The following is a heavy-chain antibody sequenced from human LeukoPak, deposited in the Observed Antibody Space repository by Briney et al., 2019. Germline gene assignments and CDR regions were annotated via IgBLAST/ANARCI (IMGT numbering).Heavy chain of an antibody. CDR1: VYTFTGYY. Sequence: ASVKVSCKASVYTFTGYYMHWVRQAPGQGLEWMGWVNLNTGGTNYVEKFQGWVTMTRDTSISTAYMELSRLKSDDTAVYYCARVRTERYVDTAMVTRIAAAGYNRFDPWGQGTLVTVSS. J-gene: IGHJ5*02. CDR2: VNLNTGGT. D-gene: IGHD5-18*01. CDR3: ARVRTERYVDTAMVTRIAAAGYNRFDP. V-gene: IGHV1-2*04.